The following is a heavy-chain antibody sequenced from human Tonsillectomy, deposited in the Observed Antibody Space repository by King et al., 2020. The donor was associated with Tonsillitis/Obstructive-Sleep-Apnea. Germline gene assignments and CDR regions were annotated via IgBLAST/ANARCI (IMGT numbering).Heavy chain of an antibody. CDR1: GGSISSYY. J-gene: IGHJ3*02. CDR3: ARGIRGDNDAFDI. Sequence: QLQESGPGLVKPSETLSLTCTVSGGSISSYYWSWIRQPPGKGLEWIGYIYYRGSTNYNPSLKSRVTISVDTSKNQFSLKLSSVTAADTAVYYCARGIRGDNDAFDIWGQGTMVTVSS. D-gene: IGHD3-10*01. V-gene: IGHV4-59*01. CDR2: IYYRGST.